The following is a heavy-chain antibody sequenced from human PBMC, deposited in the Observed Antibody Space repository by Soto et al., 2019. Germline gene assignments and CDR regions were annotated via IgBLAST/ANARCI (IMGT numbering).Heavy chain of an antibody. CDR3: ARDPSRVYHYDSSVSDAFDI. CDR2: IIPIFGTA. Sequence: ASVKVSCKASGGTFSSYAISWVRQAPGQGLEWMGGIIPIFGTANYAQKFQGRVTITADESTSTAYMELSSLRSEDTAVYYCARDPSRVYHYDSSVSDAFDIWGQGTIVTVSS. D-gene: IGHD3-22*01. CDR1: GGTFSSYA. V-gene: IGHV1-69*13. J-gene: IGHJ3*02.